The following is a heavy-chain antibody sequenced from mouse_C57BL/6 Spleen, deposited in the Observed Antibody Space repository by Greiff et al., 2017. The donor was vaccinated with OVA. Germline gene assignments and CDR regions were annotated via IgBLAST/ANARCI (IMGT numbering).Heavy chain of an antibody. V-gene: IGHV1-50*01. CDR2: LDPSDSYT. D-gene: IGHD3-1*01. CDR3: ARDWSRGAMDY. J-gene: IGHJ4*01. Sequence: VQLQQPGAELVKPGASVKLSCKASGYTFTSYWMQWVKQRPGQGLEWIGELDPSDSYTNSNQKFKGKATLTVDTSSSTAYMQLSSLTSEDSAVYYCARDWSRGAMDYWGQGTSVTVSS. CDR1: GYTFTSYW.